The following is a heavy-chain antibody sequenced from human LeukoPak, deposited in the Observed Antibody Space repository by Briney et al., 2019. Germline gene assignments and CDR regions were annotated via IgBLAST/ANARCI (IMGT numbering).Heavy chain of an antibody. Sequence: PAGTLSLTCAVSGGSVISSNWWSWVRQPPGKGLEWIGEIYHSGSTNYNPSLKSRVTISVDKSKNQFSLKLSSVTAADTAVYYCASSSYNSGTTVWFDPWGQGTLVTVSS. D-gene: IGHD1-1*01. CDR1: GGSVISSNW. V-gene: IGHV4-4*02. CDR2: IYHSGST. J-gene: IGHJ5*02. CDR3: ASSSYNSGTTVWFDP.